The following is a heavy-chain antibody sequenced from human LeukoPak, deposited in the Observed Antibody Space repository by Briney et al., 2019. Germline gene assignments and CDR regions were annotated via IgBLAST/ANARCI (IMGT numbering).Heavy chain of an antibody. J-gene: IGHJ5*02. D-gene: IGHD2-2*01. CDR2: TYYRSTWYN. CDR1: GDSVSSNSVT. Sequence: SQTLSLTCAISGDSVSSNSVTWNWIRQSPSRGLEWLGRTYYRSTWYNDYAVSVRGRITVNPDASKNQFSLHLNSVTPEDTAVYYCARRLTQYDCFDPWGQGILVPVSS. CDR3: ARRLTQYDCFDP. V-gene: IGHV6-1*01.